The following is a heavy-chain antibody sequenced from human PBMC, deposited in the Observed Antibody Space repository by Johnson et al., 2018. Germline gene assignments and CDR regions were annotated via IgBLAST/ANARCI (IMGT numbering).Heavy chain of an antibody. CDR3: ARTQGAGRGRSNTGRDV. D-gene: IGHD3-10*01. V-gene: IGHV3-33*01. CDR2: IWFDGNNK. CDR1: GFTFSNYG. J-gene: IGHJ6*02. Sequence: QVQLVESGGGVVPPGRTLRLSCAASGFTFSNYGMHWVRQAPGKGLEWVALIWFDGNNKYYGESVKGRFTVSRDNSKKTLYLQMNSLRAEDTAVYYCARTQGAGRGRSNTGRDVWGQGTPVTVSS.